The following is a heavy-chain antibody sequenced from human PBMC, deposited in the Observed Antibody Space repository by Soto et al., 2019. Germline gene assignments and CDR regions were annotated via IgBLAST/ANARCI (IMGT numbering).Heavy chain of an antibody. CDR1: GFSFGSYA. J-gene: IGHJ3*02. V-gene: IGHV3-23*01. CDR3: AHPRGYGVFDAVDI. D-gene: IGHD4-17*01. Sequence: GGSLRLSCVASGFSFGSYAMNWVRQAPGKGLEWVSAINANGGTTYYAESVRGRFTISRDNSINTLYLQMSRLRTEDTAVYYSAHPRGYGVFDAVDIWGQGTMVTVSS. CDR2: INANGGTT.